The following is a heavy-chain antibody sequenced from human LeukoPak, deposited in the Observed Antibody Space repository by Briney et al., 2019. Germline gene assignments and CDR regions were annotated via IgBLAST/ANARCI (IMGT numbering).Heavy chain of an antibody. CDR1: GYTFTGYY. CDR3: ARRPQNTAMVYYSDY. J-gene: IGHJ4*02. CDR2: INPNSGGT. V-gene: IGHV1-2*06. D-gene: IGHD5-18*01. Sequence: ASVKVSCKASGYTFTGYYMHWVRQAPGQGLEWMGRINPNSGGTNYAQKFQGRVTMTRDTSISTAYMELSRLRSDDTAVYYCARRPQNTAMVYYSDYWGQGTQVTVSS.